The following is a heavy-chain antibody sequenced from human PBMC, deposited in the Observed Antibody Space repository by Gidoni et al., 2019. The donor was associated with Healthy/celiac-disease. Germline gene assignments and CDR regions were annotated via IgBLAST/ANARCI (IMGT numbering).Heavy chain of an antibody. V-gene: IGHV3-74*01. CDR3: ARGPYCSSTSCYTGVGYFDY. CDR1: GFTFSSSW. J-gene: IGHJ4*02. CDR2: INSDVSST. D-gene: IGHD2-2*02. Sequence: EVQLVESGGGLVQPGGSLRLSCAASGFTFSSSWMHWVRQAPGKGLVWVSRINSDVSSTSYADSVKGRFTISRDNAKNTLYLQMNSRRAEDTAVYYCARGPYCSSTSCYTGVGYFDYWGQGTLVTVSS.